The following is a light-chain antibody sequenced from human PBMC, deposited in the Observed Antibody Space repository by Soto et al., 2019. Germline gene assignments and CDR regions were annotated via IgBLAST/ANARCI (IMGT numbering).Light chain of an antibody. CDR2: ATS. CDR3: QQSYRSPLT. J-gene: IGKJ4*01. Sequence: DIHMTQSPSSLSASVGDRVTITCRASQNIKKCLNWYQQRPGKAPSALIHATSTLQNGVSSRFSGTGSDTDFTLTITSLQPEDFATYFCQQSYRSPLTFGGGTKVEL. CDR1: QNIKKC. V-gene: IGKV1-39*01.